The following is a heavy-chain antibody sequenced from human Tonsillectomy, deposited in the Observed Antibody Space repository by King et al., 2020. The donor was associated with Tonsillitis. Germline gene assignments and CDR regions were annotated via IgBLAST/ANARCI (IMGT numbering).Heavy chain of an antibody. V-gene: IGHV1-46*01. J-gene: IGHJ2*01. CDR3: ARGPYDRSGYSWYYDL. Sequence: QLVQSGAEVKKPGASVKVSCKASGYIFTRYYMHWVRQAPGQGLEWMAVIEPSGSTDYAQKLQGRVTVTRDTSTSTAYMELSSLRYEDTAVYYCARGPYDRSGYSWYYDLWGRGTLVTVSS. D-gene: IGHD3-22*01. CDR2: IEPSGST. CDR1: GYIFTRYY.